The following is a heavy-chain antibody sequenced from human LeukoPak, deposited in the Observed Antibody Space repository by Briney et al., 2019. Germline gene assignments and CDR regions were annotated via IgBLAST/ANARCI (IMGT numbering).Heavy chain of an antibody. CDR2: ISYIGRT. Sequence: SETLSLTCAVSDDSFSSHYWSWIRQPPGKGLGWIGYISYIGRTNYNPSLKSRVTISIDTSKNQFSLKLTSVTAADTAVYYCARDLVTVTKGFDIWGQGTMVSVSS. D-gene: IGHD4-17*01. J-gene: IGHJ3*02. CDR1: DDSFSSHY. CDR3: ARDLVTVTKGFDI. V-gene: IGHV4-59*11.